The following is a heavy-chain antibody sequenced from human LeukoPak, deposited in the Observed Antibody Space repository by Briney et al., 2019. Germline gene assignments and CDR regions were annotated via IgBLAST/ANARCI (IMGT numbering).Heavy chain of an antibody. CDR1: GFTFSSYA. CDR3: AKGRIKYYYDSSGYDY. D-gene: IGHD3-22*01. CDR2: ISGSGGST. J-gene: IGHJ4*02. Sequence: GGSLRLSCAASGFTFSSYAMSWVRQAPGKGLEWVSAISGSGGSTYYADSVKGRFTISRDNSKNTLYLQVNSLRAEDTAVYYCAKGRIKYYYDSSGYDYWGQGTLVTVSS. V-gene: IGHV3-23*01.